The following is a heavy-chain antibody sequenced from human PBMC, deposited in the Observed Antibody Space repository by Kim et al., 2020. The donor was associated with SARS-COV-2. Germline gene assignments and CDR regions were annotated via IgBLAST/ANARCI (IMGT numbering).Heavy chain of an antibody. CDR3: ARSRGVRDGFNFA. Sequence: GESLKISCKASGYSFTNYWIGWVRQMPGKGLEWVGIINPDDSDTRYSQAFQGQVAISVDASISTAYLEWSSLKASDTAIYYCARSRGVRDGFNFAWGQGTLVTVSS. J-gene: IGHJ5*02. D-gene: IGHD2-2*01. V-gene: IGHV5-51*01. CDR1: GYSFTNYW. CDR2: INPDDSDT.